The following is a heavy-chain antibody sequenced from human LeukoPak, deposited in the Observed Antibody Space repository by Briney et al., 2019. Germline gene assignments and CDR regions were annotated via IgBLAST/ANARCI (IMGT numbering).Heavy chain of an antibody. CDR2: IYPGDSDS. CDR1: GYSFTSYW. CDR3: ARGHHVVVATATWASDAFDL. Sequence: ESLKISCKGSGYSFTSYWIGWVRQMPGKGLEWMGIIYPGDSDSRQSPSLRGQVTISADKSINTAYLQWNSLKASDTAMYYCARGHHVVVATATWASDAFDLWGQGTMVTVSS. J-gene: IGHJ3*01. D-gene: IGHD2-21*02. V-gene: IGHV5-51*01.